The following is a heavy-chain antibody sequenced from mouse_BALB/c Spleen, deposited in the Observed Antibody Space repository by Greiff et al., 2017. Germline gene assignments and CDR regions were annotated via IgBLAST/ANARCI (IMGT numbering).Heavy chain of an antibody. J-gene: IGHJ4*01. CDR2: IYPGDGDT. V-gene: IGHV1-87*01. Sequence: QVQLQQSGAELARPGASVKLSCKASGYTFTSYWMQWVKQRPGQGLEWIGAIYPGDGDTRYTQKFKGKATLTADKSSSTAYMQLSSLASEDSAVYFCARDSSGYNYAMDYWGQGTSVTVSS. D-gene: IGHD3-2*01. CDR3: ARDSSGYNYAMDY. CDR1: GYTFTSYW.